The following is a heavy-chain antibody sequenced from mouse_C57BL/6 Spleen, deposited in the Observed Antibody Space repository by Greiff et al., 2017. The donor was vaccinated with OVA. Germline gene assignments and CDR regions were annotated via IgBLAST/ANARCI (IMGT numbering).Heavy chain of an antibody. J-gene: IGHJ2*01. CDR3: ARHDCRSTWYYFDD. CDR1: GYTFTSYS. Sequence: VQLKESGAELARPGASVKMSCKASGYTFTSYSMHWVKPRPGQGLEWIGNINPSSGYTKYNQKFKDKATLTADKSSRTAYMQLSSLTSEDSAGYCWARHDCRSTWYYFDDWGQGTTRTGSA. D-gene: IGHD1-1*02. CDR2: INPSSGYT. V-gene: IGHV1-4*01.